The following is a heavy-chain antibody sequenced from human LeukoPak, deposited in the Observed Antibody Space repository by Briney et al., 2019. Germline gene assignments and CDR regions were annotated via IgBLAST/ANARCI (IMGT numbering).Heavy chain of an antibody. J-gene: IGHJ4*02. D-gene: IGHD3-10*01. CDR2: IYYSGST. Sequence: SETLSLTCTVSGGSISSSSYYWGWIRQPPGKGLEWIGSIYYSGSTYYNPSLKSRVTISVDTSKNQFSLKLSSVTAADTAVYYCARVVRGLHDYWGQGTLVTVSS. V-gene: IGHV4-39*07. CDR1: GGSISSSSYY. CDR3: ARVVRGLHDY.